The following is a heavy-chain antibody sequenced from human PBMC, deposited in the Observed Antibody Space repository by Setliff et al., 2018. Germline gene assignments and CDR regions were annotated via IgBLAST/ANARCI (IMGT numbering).Heavy chain of an antibody. CDR2: IYTSWST. J-gene: IGHJ6*03. D-gene: IGHD6-6*01. V-gene: IGHV4-61*09. CDR1: GDSISSRTYY. CDR3: AGGTIVAPGGYFYYMDV. Sequence: SETLSLTCTVSGDSISSRTYYWSWIRQPAGKGLEWIGHIYTSWSTIYNPSLKSRLTISLDTSKNQFSLKLNSVTAADTAVYYCAGGTIVAPGGYFYYMDVWGKGATVTVSS.